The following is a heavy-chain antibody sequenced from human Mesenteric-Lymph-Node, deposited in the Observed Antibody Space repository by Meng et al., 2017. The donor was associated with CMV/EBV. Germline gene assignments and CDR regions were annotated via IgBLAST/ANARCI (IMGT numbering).Heavy chain of an antibody. D-gene: IGHD4-23*01. J-gene: IGHJ4*02. V-gene: IGHV4-34*01. CDR1: GGSFSGYY. Sequence: HGQLQQWGAGQFKPSETLPRTCAVYGGSFSGYYWSWIRQPPGKGLEWIGEINHSGSTNYNPSLKSRVTISVDTSKNQFSLKLSSVTAADTAVYYCARHQRWLKSEGGFNYWGQGTLVTVSS. CDR3: ARHQRWLKSEGGFNY. CDR2: INHSGST.